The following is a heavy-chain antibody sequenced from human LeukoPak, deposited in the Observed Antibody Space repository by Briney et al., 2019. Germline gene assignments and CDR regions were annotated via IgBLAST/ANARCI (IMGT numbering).Heavy chain of an antibody. CDR1: GFTFSSYG. V-gene: IGHV3-33*08. CDR3: ARDSGSGYYSLFDY. D-gene: IGHD3-22*01. CDR2: IWYDGSNK. J-gene: IGHJ4*02. Sequence: GGSLRLSCAASGFTFSSYGMHWVRQAPGKGLEWVAVIWYDGSNKYYADSVKGRFTISRDNSKNTLYLQMNSLRAEDTAVYYCARDSGSGYYSLFDYWGQGTLVTVSS.